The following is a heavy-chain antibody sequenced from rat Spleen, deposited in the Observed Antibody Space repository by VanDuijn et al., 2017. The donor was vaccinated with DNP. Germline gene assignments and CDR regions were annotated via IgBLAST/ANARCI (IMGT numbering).Heavy chain of an antibody. V-gene: IGHV4-2*01. CDR2: INKDSSII. J-gene: IGHJ3*01. Sequence: EVQLVESGGGLVQPGRSMKLSCAASGFNFNDYWMGWVRLAPGKGLEWIGEINKDSSIINYTPSLKDKFTISRDNAQNTLYLQMSKLGSEDTAIYYCVTRGDGFDNWFAYWGQGTLVTVSS. CDR1: GFNFNDYW. CDR3: VTRGDGFDNWFAY. D-gene: IGHD1-11*01.